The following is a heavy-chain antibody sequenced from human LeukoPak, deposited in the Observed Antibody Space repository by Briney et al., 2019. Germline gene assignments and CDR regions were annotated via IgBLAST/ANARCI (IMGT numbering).Heavy chain of an antibody. CDR3: ACLTTADAFDI. CDR1: GGSFSGYY. CDR2: INHSGST. Sequence: SETLSLTCAVYGGSFSGYYWSWIRQPPGKGLEWIGEINHSGSTNYNPSLKSRVTISVDTSKNQFSLKLSSVTAADTAVYYCACLTTADAFDIWGQGAMVTVSS. V-gene: IGHV4-34*01. J-gene: IGHJ3*02. D-gene: IGHD3-22*01.